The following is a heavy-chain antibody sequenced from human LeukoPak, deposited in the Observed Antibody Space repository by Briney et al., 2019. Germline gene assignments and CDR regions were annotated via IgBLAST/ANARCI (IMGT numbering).Heavy chain of an antibody. CDR1: GFTFTTYS. V-gene: IGHV3-15*01. D-gene: IGHD6-13*01. J-gene: IGHJ3*02. CDR3: ITLSGFSSSLGAAFNI. CDR2: VKSKVDGGTT. Sequence: GGSLRLSCEASGFTFTTYSMTWVRQAPGKGLEWVGRVKSKVDGGTTDYAAPAKGRFTISRDDSKNTLYLQMNSLETEDTAVYYCITLSGFSSSLGAAFNIWGQGTMLTVSS.